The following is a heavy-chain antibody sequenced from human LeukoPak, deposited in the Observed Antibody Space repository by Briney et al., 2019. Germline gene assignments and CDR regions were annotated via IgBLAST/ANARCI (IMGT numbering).Heavy chain of an antibody. CDR1: GFTFNTYG. D-gene: IGHD1-1*01. V-gene: IGHV3-23*01. Sequence: GGSLRLSCAASGFTFNTYGMSWVRHSPGKGLEWVSAISGSATGYMTNYADSVKGRFTLSRDDSRNTVYLQLNSLRVEDTAVYYCARASWVSNADAVSWGQGTLVTVSS. J-gene: IGHJ5*02. CDR3: ARASWVSNADAVS. CDR2: ISGSATGYMT.